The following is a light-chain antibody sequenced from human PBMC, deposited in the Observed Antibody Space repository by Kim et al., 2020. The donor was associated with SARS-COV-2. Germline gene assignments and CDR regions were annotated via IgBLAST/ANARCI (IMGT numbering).Light chain of an antibody. CDR1: QSVSSSY. Sequence: EIVLTQSPGTLSLSPGERVTLSCRASQSVSSSYVAWYQQKPGQAPRLLIYGASSRATGIPDRFSGSGSGTDFTLTISRLEPEDFAVYYCQQYASSITFGQETRLEIK. V-gene: IGKV3-20*01. CDR2: GAS. CDR3: QQYASSIT. J-gene: IGKJ5*01.